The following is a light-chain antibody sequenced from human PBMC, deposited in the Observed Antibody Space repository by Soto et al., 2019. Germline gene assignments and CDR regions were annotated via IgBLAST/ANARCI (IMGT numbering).Light chain of an antibody. CDR2: GAS. CDR1: QTINTN. Sequence: EIVMTQSPATLSVSPGERATLSCRASQTINTNLPWYQQKPGQAPSLLIFGASTRAIGIPARSSGSGSGSEFTLIISSLQSEDFAVYYCQHYNEWRLTFGGGIKVEIK. J-gene: IGKJ4*01. CDR3: QHYNEWRLT. V-gene: IGKV3-15*01.